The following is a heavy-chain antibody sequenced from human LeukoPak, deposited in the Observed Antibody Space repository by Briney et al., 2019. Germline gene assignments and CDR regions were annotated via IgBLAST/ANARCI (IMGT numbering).Heavy chain of an antibody. CDR1: GGTFSSYA. V-gene: IGHV1-69*13. Sequence: ASVKVSCKASGGTFSSYAISWVRQAPGQGLEWMGGVIPIFGTANYAQKFQGRVTITADESTSTAYMELSSLRSEDTAVYYCAKSYESYGSGSYYNWGQGTLVTVSS. J-gene: IGHJ4*02. CDR3: AKSYESYGSGSYYN. CDR2: VIPIFGTA. D-gene: IGHD3-10*01.